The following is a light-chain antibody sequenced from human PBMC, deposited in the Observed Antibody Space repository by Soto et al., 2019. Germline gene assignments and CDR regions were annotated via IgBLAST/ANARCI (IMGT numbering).Light chain of an antibody. CDR1: SSDVGAYDF. Sequence: QSALTQPASVSGSPGQSIAISCTGTSSDVGAYDFVSWYQQHPDKAPKLLIYEVSNRPSRVSDRFSGSKSVNTATLTISGLQAEDEADYYCSSHTTSNTRVFGTGTKVTVL. J-gene: IGLJ1*01. V-gene: IGLV2-14*03. CDR3: SSHTTSNTRV. CDR2: EVS.